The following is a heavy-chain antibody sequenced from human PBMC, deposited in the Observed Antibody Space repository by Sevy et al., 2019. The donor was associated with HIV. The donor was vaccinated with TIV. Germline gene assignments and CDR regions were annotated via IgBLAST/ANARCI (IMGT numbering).Heavy chain of an antibody. D-gene: IGHD3-10*01. Sequence: GGSLRLSCAASGFTFSSYALSWVRQPPGKGLEWVSAISGSGGSTYYADSVKGRLPSSRDNSKNTLNLQMNSLRAEGTAVYYCARNDYYGSGGYYYWGQGTLVTVSS. V-gene: IGHV3-23*01. CDR1: GFTFSSYA. CDR2: ISGSGGST. CDR3: ARNDYYGSGGYYY. J-gene: IGHJ4*02.